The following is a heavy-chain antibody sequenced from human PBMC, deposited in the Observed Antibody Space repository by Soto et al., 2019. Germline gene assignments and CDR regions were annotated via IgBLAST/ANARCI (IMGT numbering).Heavy chain of an antibody. J-gene: IGHJ6*02. CDR1: GGTFSSYA. Sequence: GASVKVSCKASGGTFSSYAISWVRQAPGQGLEWMGGIIPIFGTANYAQKFQGRVTITADESTSTAYMELSSLRSEDTAVYYCASAITGTTDHYYYGMDVWGQGTTVTVSS. CDR3: ASAITGTTDHYYYGMDV. V-gene: IGHV1-69*13. D-gene: IGHD1-7*01. CDR2: IIPIFGTA.